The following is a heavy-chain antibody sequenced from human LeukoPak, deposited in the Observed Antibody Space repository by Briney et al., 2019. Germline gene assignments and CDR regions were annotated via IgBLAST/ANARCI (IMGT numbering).Heavy chain of an antibody. CDR2: IYYSGST. J-gene: IGHJ4*02. CDR1: GGSISSGDYY. CDR3: ASGRGGSGSYSPPKSRYYFDY. D-gene: IGHD3-10*01. V-gene: IGHV4-30-4*01. Sequence: SETLSLTCTVSGGSISSGDYYWSWIRQPPGKGLEWIGYIYYSGSTYYNPSLKSRVTISVDTSKNQFSLKLSSVTAADTAVYYCASGRGGSGSYSPPKSRYYFDYWGQGTLVTVSS.